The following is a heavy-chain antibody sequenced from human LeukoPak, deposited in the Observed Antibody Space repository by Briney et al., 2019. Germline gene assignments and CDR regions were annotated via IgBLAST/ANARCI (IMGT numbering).Heavy chain of an antibody. CDR3: AKERLEYSSSWYVYRYFDY. D-gene: IGHD6-13*01. CDR1: GFTFSSYG. J-gene: IGHJ4*02. V-gene: IGHV3-30*18. Sequence: GGSLRLSCAASGFTFSSYGMHWVRQAPGKGLEWVAVISYDGSNKYYADSVKGRFTISRDNSKNTLYLQMNGLRAEDTAVYYCAKERLEYSSSWYVYRYFDYWGQGTLVTVSS. CDR2: ISYDGSNK.